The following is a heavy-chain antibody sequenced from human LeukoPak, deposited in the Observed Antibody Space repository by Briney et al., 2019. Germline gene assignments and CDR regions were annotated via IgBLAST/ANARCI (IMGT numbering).Heavy chain of an antibody. J-gene: IGHJ4*02. D-gene: IGHD6-13*01. V-gene: IGHV3-53*01. Sequence: GSLRLSCAASGFTVSDNYMSWVRQAPGKGLEWVSVFTTGANYTYYADSVKGRFTMTRDNSKNTIFLQLNNVRADDTAVYFCAKAQGAWYYFDSWGQGTLVTVSS. CDR1: GFTVSDNY. CDR3: AKAQGAWYYFDS. CDR2: FTTGANYT.